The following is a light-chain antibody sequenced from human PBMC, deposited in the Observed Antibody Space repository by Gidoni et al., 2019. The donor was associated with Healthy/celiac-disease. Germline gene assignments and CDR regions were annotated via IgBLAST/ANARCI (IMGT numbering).Light chain of an antibody. CDR2: GAS. CDR1: QSVSSN. CDR3: QQYNNWPLT. J-gene: IGKJ5*01. V-gene: IGKV3-15*01. Sequence: PGERATLSCRASQSVSSNLAWYQQKPGQAPRLLIYGASTRATGIPARFSGSGSGTEFTLTISSLQSEDFAVYYCQQYNNWPLTFXXXTRLEIK.